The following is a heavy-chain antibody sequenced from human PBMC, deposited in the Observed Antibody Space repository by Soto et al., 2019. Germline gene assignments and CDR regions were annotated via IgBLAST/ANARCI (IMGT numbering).Heavy chain of an antibody. V-gene: IGHV4-39*01. CDR2: IDYNGVT. J-gene: IGHJ4*02. CDR1: GGSIYRSGYY. CDR3: GKVLVGATGHTDSDS. Sequence: PSDTLSLTCTVSGGSIYRSGYYLGWIRHPPGRGLEWIGNIDYNGVTYSNPSLKSRVTISRDTSKNQFSLKLTSVTAADTALYYCGKVLVGATGHTDSDSWGPGTLVTVSS. D-gene: IGHD2-15*01.